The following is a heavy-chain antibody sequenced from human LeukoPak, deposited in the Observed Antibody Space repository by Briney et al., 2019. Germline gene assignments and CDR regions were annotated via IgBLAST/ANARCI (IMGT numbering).Heavy chain of an antibody. CDR3: ARGVEMATT. J-gene: IGHJ4*02. CDR2: IYYSGST. V-gene: IGHV4-59*01. CDR1: GGSISGYY. D-gene: IGHD5-24*01. Sequence: ASETLSLTCTVSGGSISGYYWSWIRQPPGKGLEWIGYIYYSGSTNYSPSLKSRVTISVDTSKNQFSLKLSSVTAADTAVYYCARGVEMATTWGQGTLVTVSS.